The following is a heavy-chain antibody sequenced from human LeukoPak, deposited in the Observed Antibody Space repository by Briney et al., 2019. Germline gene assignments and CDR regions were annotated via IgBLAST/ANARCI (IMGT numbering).Heavy chain of an antibody. V-gene: IGHV1-8*01. Sequence: GASVKVSCKASGYTFTSYDINWVRQATGQGLEWMGWMNPNSGNTGYAQKFQGRVTMTRNTSISTAYMELSSLRSEDTAVYYCARVHRERGSFSSWKVFDYWGQGTLVTVSS. CDR2: MNPNSGNT. D-gene: IGHD1-1*01. CDR1: GYTFTSYD. J-gene: IGHJ4*02. CDR3: ARVHRERGSFSSWKVFDY.